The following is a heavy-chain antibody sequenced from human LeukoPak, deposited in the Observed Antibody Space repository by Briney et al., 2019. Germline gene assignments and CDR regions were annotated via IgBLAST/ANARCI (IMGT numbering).Heavy chain of an antibody. Sequence: GGSLRLSCAASGFTFSNYAMSWVRQAPGKGLEWVSAISGSGGTTYYADSVKGRFTISRDNSKNTLYLQMNSLRAEDTAVYYCAKSPYCSSTTCYLGHYGMVVWGQGTTVTVSS. CDR1: GFTFSNYA. CDR3: AKSPYCSSTTCYLGHYGMVV. CDR2: ISGSGGTT. J-gene: IGHJ6*02. V-gene: IGHV3-23*01. D-gene: IGHD2-2*01.